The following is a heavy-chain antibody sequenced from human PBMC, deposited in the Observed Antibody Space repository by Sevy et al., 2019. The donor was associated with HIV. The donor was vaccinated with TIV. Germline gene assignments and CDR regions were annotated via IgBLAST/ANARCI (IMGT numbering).Heavy chain of an antibody. CDR1: GFTVSDNY. J-gene: IGHJ6*02. CDR2: IDGDGSA. D-gene: IGHD3-22*01. V-gene: IGHV3-66*01. CDR3: VRDRYYDASGYYYYYYGMDV. Sequence: GSLRLSCAASGFTVSDNYMAWVRLAPGKGLEWVSLIDGDGSAYYADSVKGRFTISRDNVKNTLYLQINALRAEDTGLYFCVRDRYYDASGYYYYYYGMDVWGQGTTVTVSS.